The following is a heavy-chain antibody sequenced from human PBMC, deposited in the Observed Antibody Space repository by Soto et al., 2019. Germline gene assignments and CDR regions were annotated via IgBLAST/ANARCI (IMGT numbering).Heavy chain of an antibody. CDR2: ISSSFIYI. CDR3: ARDIGTSTSGGTMAH. V-gene: IGHV3-21*06. D-gene: IGHD1-7*01. J-gene: IGHJ1*01. CDR1: GFTLSTYS. Sequence: PGGSLRLSCAVSGFTLSTYSIIWVRQAPWKGLEWVSSISSSFIYIYYADSVKGRFTISRDNAKNSLYLQMNTLRAEDTAVYFCARDIGTSTSGGTMAHWGEGTLVPVCS.